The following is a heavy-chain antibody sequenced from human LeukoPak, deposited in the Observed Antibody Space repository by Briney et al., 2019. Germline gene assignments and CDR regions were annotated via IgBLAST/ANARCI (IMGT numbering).Heavy chain of an antibody. J-gene: IGHJ4*02. CDR2: ISGSGGST. Sequence: GRSLRLSCAASGFMFSSYAMSWVRQAPGKGLEWVSGISGSGGSTDYADSVKGRFTISRDNSKNTLYLQMNSLRAEDTAVYYCAKGRWDQLLSEIDYWGQGTLVTVSS. CDR3: AKGRWDQLLSEIDY. V-gene: IGHV3-23*01. CDR1: GFMFSSYA. D-gene: IGHD2-2*01.